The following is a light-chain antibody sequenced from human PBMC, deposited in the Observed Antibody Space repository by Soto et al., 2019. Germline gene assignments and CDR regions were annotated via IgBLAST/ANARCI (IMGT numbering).Light chain of an antibody. CDR1: QSVSSN. Sequence: EIVLTQSPATLSLSPGERATLSCRASQSVSSNLAWYQQKPGQAPRLLIYGASTRATGIPARFSGSGSGTEFTLTISSLQSEDFAVYYGQQYNNWPPITVGQGTRLEIK. CDR3: QQYNNWPPIT. V-gene: IGKV3-15*01. CDR2: GAS. J-gene: IGKJ5*01.